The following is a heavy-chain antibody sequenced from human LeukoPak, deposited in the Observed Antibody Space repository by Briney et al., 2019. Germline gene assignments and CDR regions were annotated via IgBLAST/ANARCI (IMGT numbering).Heavy chain of an antibody. V-gene: IGHV4-59*01. Sequence: NASETLSLTCTVAGGSINSYYWSWLRQPPGERLEWIGYIYYSGRTSYNPSLKSRVTITKDTSKNQFSLKLRSVTAADTAVYYCTSGGMVSGDFWGHGTLVTVSS. J-gene: IGHJ4*01. CDR2: IYYSGRT. CDR1: GGSINSYY. CDR3: TSGGMVSGDF. D-gene: IGHD2-8*01.